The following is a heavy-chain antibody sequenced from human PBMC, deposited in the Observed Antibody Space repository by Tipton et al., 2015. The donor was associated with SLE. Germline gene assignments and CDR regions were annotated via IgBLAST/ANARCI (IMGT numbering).Heavy chain of an antibody. J-gene: IGHJ4*02. Sequence: SLRLSCAASGFTVSGNCMSWVRQAPGKGLEWVAFIHNDGATKFADSVRGRFGVSRDTSQNTLYLLMDRLRAEDTAVYYCARGRLTGGIRDYLDSWGQGTLVTVSS. CDR2: IHNDGAT. CDR1: GFTVSGNC. D-gene: IGHD6-13*01. CDR3: ARGRLTGGIRDYLDS. V-gene: IGHV3-66*01.